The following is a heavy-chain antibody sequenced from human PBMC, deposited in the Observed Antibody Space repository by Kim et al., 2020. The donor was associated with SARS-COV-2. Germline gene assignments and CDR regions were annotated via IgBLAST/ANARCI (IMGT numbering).Heavy chain of an antibody. CDR3: ALTGDTYGPYYFAY. J-gene: IGHJ4*02. CDR2: IFPSDSDT. D-gene: IGHD7-27*01. V-gene: IGHV5-51*01. Sequence: GESLKISCKASGYIFTSYWIGWVRQMPGKGLEWMGIIFPSDSDTRYGPSFQGQVTISADKSITTAYLQWSSLKASDTAMYYCALTGDTYGPYYFAYWGQGTRVTVSS. CDR1: GYIFTSYW.